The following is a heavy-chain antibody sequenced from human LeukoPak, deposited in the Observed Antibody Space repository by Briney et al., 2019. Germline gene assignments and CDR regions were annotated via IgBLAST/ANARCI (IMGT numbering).Heavy chain of an antibody. CDR3: VRDWGYDSSGYWQKYFDT. CDR1: GFTFSSYW. J-gene: IGHJ4*02. Sequence: GSLRLSCAASGFTFSSYWMSWVRQAPGKGLEWVANIKQDGSEKYYVDSVKGRFTISRDNAKNSLYLQMNSLRAEDTAVYYCVRDWGYDSSGYWQKYFDTWGQGTLVTVSS. CDR2: IKQDGSEK. V-gene: IGHV3-7*01. D-gene: IGHD3-22*01.